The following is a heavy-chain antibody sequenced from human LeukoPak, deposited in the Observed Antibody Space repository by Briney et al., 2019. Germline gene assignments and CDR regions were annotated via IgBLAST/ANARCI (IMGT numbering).Heavy chain of an antibody. J-gene: IGHJ4*02. Sequence: GGSLRLSCAASGFPFHNYWMTWVRQAPGRGLEWLANIDQDETEKNYVDSVKGRFTISRDNAEKSLYLRMTSLRVEDTAIYYCGRGLYGSGRRSLMAHWGPGTLVSVSS. CDR3: GRGLYGSGRRSLMAH. CDR1: GFPFHNYW. CDR2: IDQDETEK. D-gene: IGHD3-10*01. V-gene: IGHV3-7*03.